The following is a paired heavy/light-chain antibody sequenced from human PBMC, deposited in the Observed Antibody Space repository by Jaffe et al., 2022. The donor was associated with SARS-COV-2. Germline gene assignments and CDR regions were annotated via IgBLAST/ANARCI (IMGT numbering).Light chain of an antibody. CDR1: QSLLHSNGYNY. J-gene: IGKJ5*01. CDR2: LGS. V-gene: IGKV2-28*01. Sequence: IVMTQSPLSLPVTPGEPASISCRSSQSLLHSNGYNYLDWYLQKPGQSPQVLIFLGSNRASGVPDRFSGSGSGTDFTLKINRVEAEDVGVYYCMQALQTSITFGQGTRLEIK. CDR3: MQALQTSIT.
Heavy chain of an antibody. CDR2: ISGSGGST. Sequence: EVQLLESGGGLVQPGGSLRLSCAASGFSFDSYAMNWVRQAPGTGLEWVSTISGSGGSTYYADSLKGRFTVSRDNSKNTLYLQMNSLRTEDTAVYYCAKPLYGSGTYVFYGMDVWGRGTTVTVSS. CDR3: AKPLYGSGTYVFYGMDV. CDR1: GFSFDSYA. V-gene: IGHV3-23*01. D-gene: IGHD3-10*01. J-gene: IGHJ6*02.